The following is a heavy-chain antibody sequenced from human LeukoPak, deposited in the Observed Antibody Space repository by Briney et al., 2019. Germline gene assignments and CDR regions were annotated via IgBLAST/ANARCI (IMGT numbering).Heavy chain of an antibody. CDR2: ISATGGST. D-gene: IGHD4-11*01. CDR1: GFTFSSYA. V-gene: IGHV3-23*01. J-gene: IGHJ3*01. Sequence: GRSLRLSCAASGFTFSSYAMSWVRQAPGKGLELVSAISATGGSTYYADSVKGRFIISRDNSKNTLYLQMNSLRVEDTAVYSCAKPTPDYTYAFDVWGQGTMVTVSS. CDR3: AKPTPDYTYAFDV.